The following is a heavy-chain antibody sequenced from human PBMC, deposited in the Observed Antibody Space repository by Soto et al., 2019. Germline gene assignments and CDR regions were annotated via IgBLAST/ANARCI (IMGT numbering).Heavy chain of an antibody. Sequence: PGESLKISCKGSGYSFTSYWISWVRQMPGKGLEWMGRIDPSDSYTNYSPSFQGHVTISADKSISTAYLQWSSLKASDTAMYYCARGEYSSSIYYYYGMDVWGQGTTVTV. CDR2: IDPSDSYT. V-gene: IGHV5-10-1*01. CDR3: ARGEYSSSIYYYYGMDV. D-gene: IGHD6-6*01. J-gene: IGHJ6*02. CDR1: GYSFTSYW.